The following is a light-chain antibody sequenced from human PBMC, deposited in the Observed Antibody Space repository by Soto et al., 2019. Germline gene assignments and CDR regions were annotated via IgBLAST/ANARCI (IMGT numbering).Light chain of an antibody. CDR2: EVN. CDR1: SSDVGGYNY. CDR3: SSYTGSASWV. Sequence: QSVLTQPASVSGSPGQSITISCTGTSSDVGGYNYVSWYQQPPGKAPKLMIYEVNNRPSGVSNRFSGSKSGNTASLSISGLQAEDEADYYCSSYTGSASWVFGGGTKLTVL. J-gene: IGLJ3*02. V-gene: IGLV2-14*01.